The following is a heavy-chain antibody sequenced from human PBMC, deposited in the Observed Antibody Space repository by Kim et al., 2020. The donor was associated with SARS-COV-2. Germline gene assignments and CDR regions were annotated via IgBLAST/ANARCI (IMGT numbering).Heavy chain of an antibody. CDR1: GFTFSSYG. CDR2: ISYDGSNK. Sequence: GGSLRLSCAASGFTFSSYGMHWVRQAPGKGLEWVAVISYDGSNKYYADSVKGRFTISRDNSKNTLYLQMNSLRAEDTAVYYCARDHSSDWFDPWGQGTLVTVSS. D-gene: IGHD6-19*01. CDR3: ARDHSSDWFDP. V-gene: IGHV3-33*05. J-gene: IGHJ5*02.